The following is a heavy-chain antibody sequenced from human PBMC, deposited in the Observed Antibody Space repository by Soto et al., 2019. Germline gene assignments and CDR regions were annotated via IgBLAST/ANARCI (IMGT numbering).Heavy chain of an antibody. J-gene: IGHJ6*03. CDR1: GYSFTSYW. Sequence: PGESLKISCKGSGYSFTSYWIGWVRQMPGKGLEWMGIIYPGDSDTRYSPSFQGQVTISADKSISTAYLQWSSLKASDTAMYYCARHRRGTNYYYYYMDVCGKGTTVTVSS. D-gene: IGHD2-2*01. CDR2: IYPGDSDT. V-gene: IGHV5-51*01. CDR3: ARHRRGTNYYYYYMDV.